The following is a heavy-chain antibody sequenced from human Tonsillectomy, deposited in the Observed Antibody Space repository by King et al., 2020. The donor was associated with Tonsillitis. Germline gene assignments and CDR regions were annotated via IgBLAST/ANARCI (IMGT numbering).Heavy chain of an antibody. D-gene: IGHD5-12*01. J-gene: IGHJ4*02. CDR2: IKKDESEK. CDR3: ARVLSRGRGNSGYEAVDY. V-gene: IGHV3-7*03. CDR1: GFTLSSYW. Sequence: VQLVESGGGLVQPGGSLRLSCAASGFTLSSYWMSWVRQAPGKGLEWVANIKKDESEKNFVDSVKGRFTISRDNARNSLYLQMNSLRAEDTAVYYCARVLSRGRGNSGYEAVDYWGQGTLVTVSS.